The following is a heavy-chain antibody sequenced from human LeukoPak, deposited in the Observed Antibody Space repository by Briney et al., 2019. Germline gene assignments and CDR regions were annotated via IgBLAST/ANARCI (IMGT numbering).Heavy chain of an antibody. Sequence: PSETLSLTCAVYDGSFSGYYWSWIRQPPGKGLEWIGEINHSGSTNYNPSLKSRVTISLDTSKSQFSLKVRYVTAADTAVYYCARGLNDAWTGENYWGQGTLVTVSS. CDR1: DGSFSGYY. J-gene: IGHJ4*02. CDR3: ARGLNDAWTGENY. V-gene: IGHV4-34*01. CDR2: INHSGST. D-gene: IGHD3-3*01.